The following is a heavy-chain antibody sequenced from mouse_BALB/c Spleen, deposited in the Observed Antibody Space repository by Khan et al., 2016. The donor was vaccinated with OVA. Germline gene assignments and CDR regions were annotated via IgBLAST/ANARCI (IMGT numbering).Heavy chain of an antibody. D-gene: IGHD2-3*01. V-gene: IGHV3-2*02. CDR2: ISYSGNT. Sequence: EVQLVESGPGLVKPSQSLSLTCTVTGYSITTDYAWNWIRQFPGNKLEWMGYISYSGNTKYNPSLKSRISISRDTSKNQFFLQLTSVTTEDTARDYCARIDGGDFDYWGQGTTLTVSS. CDR3: ARIDGGDFDY. J-gene: IGHJ2*01. CDR1: GYSITTDYA.